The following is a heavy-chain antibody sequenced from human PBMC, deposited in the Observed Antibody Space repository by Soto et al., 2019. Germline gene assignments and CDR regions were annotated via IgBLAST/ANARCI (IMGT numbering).Heavy chain of an antibody. Sequence: EVQLVESGGGLVQPGGSLKLSCAASGFTFSGSAMHWVRQASGKGLEWVGRIRSKANSYATAYAASVKGRFTISRDDSKNTAYLPMNSLKTEDTAVYYCTSSNYDILTGPGYWGQGTLVTVSS. CDR1: GFTFSGSA. CDR3: TSSNYDILTGPGY. V-gene: IGHV3-73*01. D-gene: IGHD3-9*01. CDR2: IRSKANSYAT. J-gene: IGHJ4*02.